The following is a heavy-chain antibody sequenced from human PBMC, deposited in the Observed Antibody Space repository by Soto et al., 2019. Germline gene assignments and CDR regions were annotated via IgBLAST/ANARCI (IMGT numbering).Heavy chain of an antibody. D-gene: IGHD3-16*01. V-gene: IGHV3-21*01. Sequence: EVQLVESGGGLVKPGGSLRLSCAASGFTFSSYSMNWVRQAPGKGLEWVSSISSSSSYIYYADSVKGRFTISRDNAKNSLKLQMNSLRAEDTAVYYCARDATFIEGYYYYYYMDVWGKGTTVTVSS. CDR2: ISSSSSYI. J-gene: IGHJ6*03. CDR3: ARDATFIEGYYYYYYMDV. CDR1: GFTFSSYS.